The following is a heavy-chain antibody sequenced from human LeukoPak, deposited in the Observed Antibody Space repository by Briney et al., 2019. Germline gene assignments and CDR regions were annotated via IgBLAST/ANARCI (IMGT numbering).Heavy chain of an antibody. D-gene: IGHD2-15*01. CDR3: ARGGVVARRWFDY. J-gene: IGHJ4*02. CDR2: IIPIFGTA. CDR1: GYTFTSYG. Sequence: VKVSCKASGYTFTSYGISWVRQAPGQGLEWMGGIIPIFGTANYAQKFQGRVTITADESTSTAYMELSSLRSEDTAVYYCARGGVVARRWFDYWGQGTLVTVSS. V-gene: IGHV1-69*13.